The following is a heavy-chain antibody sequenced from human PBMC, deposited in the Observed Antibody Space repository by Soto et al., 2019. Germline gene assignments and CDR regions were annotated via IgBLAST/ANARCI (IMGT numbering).Heavy chain of an antibody. CDR2: IYYSGST. D-gene: IGHD2-15*01. CDR1: GGSISSYY. J-gene: IGHJ5*02. V-gene: IGHV4-59*08. Sequence: SETLSLTCTVSGGSISSYYWSWIRQPPGKGLEWIGYIYYSGSTNYNPSLKSRVTISVDTSKNQFSLKLSSVTAADTAVYYCARLDNIVNLFDPWGQGTLVTVSS. CDR3: ARLDNIVNLFDP.